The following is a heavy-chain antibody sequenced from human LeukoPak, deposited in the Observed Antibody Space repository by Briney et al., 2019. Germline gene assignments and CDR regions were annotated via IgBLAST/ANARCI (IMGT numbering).Heavy chain of an antibody. J-gene: IGHJ4*02. CDR2: IKQDGSDK. CDR3: ARAMTYDSIGYYFDH. V-gene: IGHV3-7*01. D-gene: IGHD3-22*01. Sequence: PGGSLILSCAASGFTFRNYWMTWVRQAPGKGLEWVANIKQDGSDKYYVDSVKGRFTISRDNAKNTLYLQMNSLRAEDTAVYYCARAMTYDSIGYYFDHWGQGTLVTVSS. CDR1: GFTFRNYW.